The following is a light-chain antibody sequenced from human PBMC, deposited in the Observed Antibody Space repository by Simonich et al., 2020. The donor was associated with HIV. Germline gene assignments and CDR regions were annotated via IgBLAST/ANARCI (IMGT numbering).Light chain of an antibody. CDR2: WAS. CDR1: QSVLYSAKNKND. V-gene: IGKV4-1*01. CDR3: QQYYITPYT. J-gene: IGKJ2*01. Sequence: DIVMTQSPDSLAVSLGERASINCRSGQSVLYSAKNKNDLAWYQQKPGQPPKLLIYWASTRQSGVPDRFSGSGSGTDFTLTISSLQAEDVAVYYCQQYYITPYTFGQGTKLEIQ.